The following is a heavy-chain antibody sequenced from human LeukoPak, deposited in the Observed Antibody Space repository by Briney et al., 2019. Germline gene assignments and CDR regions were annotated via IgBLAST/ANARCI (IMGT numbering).Heavy chain of an antibody. CDR1: GYSISSGYY. Sequence: PSETLSLTCTVSGYSISSGYYCGWIRPPPGKGLEWIGSVYHSGSTYYNPSLKSRVTISTDKSKNQFSLKLTSVTAADTAVYYCGSQREWSLTEYHFDYWGQGTLVTVSS. CDR3: GSQREWSLTEYHFDY. CDR2: VYHSGST. J-gene: IGHJ4*02. D-gene: IGHD3-3*01. V-gene: IGHV4-38-2*02.